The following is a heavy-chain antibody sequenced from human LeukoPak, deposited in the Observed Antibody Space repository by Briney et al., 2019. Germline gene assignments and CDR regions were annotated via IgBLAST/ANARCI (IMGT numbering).Heavy chain of an antibody. D-gene: IGHD2-2*02. V-gene: IGHV5-51*01. CDR3: ARRPSLGYCDNTCDYKYY. Sequence: GESLKISCKGSGYNFTNFWIGWVRQMPGKGLEWMGIINPDDSDTRYSPSFQGQVTISADKSNSTAYLQWSSLKASDTAMYYCARRPSLGYCDNTCDYKYYWGQGTLVTVSS. J-gene: IGHJ4*02. CDR2: INPDDSDT. CDR1: GYNFTNFW.